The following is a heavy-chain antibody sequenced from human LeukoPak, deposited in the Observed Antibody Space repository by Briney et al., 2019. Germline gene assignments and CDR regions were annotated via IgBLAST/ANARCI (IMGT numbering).Heavy chain of an antibody. J-gene: IGHJ4*02. Sequence: SQTLSLTCALSGDSVSSNTAAWNWIRQSPSRGLEWLGRTYYRSKWYNDFAVSVKSRITINPDTSKNQFSLQLNSVTPEDTAVYYCARGTIFGRSSDFDYWGQGTLVTVSS. CDR3: ARGTIFGRSSDFDY. CDR2: TYYRSKWYN. D-gene: IGHD3-3*01. CDR1: GDSVSSNTAA. V-gene: IGHV6-1*01.